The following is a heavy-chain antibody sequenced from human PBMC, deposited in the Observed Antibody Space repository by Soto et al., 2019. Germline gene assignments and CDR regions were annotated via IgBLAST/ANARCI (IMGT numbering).Heavy chain of an antibody. D-gene: IGHD5-12*01. CDR2: IYYSGST. CDR3: ARNVEMATIFSEHNWFDP. Sequence: SETLSLTCTVSGGSISSGDYYWSWIRQPPGKGLEWIGYIYYSGSTYYNPSLKSRVTISVDTSKNQFSLKLSSVTAADTAVYYCARNVEMATIFSEHNWFDPLGQGTLVTVAS. J-gene: IGHJ5*02. V-gene: IGHV4-30-4*01. CDR1: GGSISSGDYY.